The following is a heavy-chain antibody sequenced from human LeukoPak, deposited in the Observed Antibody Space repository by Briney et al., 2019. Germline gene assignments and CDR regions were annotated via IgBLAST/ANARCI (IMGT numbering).Heavy chain of an antibody. J-gene: IGHJ6*02. V-gene: IGHV3-11*01. D-gene: IGHD6-19*01. Sequence: GGSLRLSCPASGFTFSDYYMSWIRQAPGKGLEWVSYISSSGSTIYYADSVKGRFTISRDNAKNPLYLQMNSLRAEDTAVYYCARELTLAVAGYYYYYYGMDVWGQGTTVTVSS. CDR3: ARELTLAVAGYYYYYYGMDV. CDR2: ISSSGSTI. CDR1: GFTFSDYY.